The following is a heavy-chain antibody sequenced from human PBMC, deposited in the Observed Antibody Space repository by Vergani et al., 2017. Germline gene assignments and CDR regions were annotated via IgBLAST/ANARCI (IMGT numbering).Heavy chain of an antibody. J-gene: IGHJ5*02. Sequence: QVQLVESGGGVVQPGGSLRLSCAASGFTFSSYGMHWVRQAPGKGLEWVAFIRYDGSNKYYADSVKGRFTISRDNSKNPLYLQMNSRRAEDTAVYYCAKDREGGDGYKPADWFDPWGQGTLVTVSS. D-gene: IGHD5-24*01. CDR3: AKDREGGDGYKPADWFDP. V-gene: IGHV3-30*02. CDR1: GFTFSSYG. CDR2: IRYDGSNK.